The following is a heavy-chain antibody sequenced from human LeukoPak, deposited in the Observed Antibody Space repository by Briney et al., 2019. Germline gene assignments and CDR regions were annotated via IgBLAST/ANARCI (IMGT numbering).Heavy chain of an antibody. D-gene: IGHD5-18*01. V-gene: IGHV3-48*03. CDR3: ARSTWIQLWFDY. J-gene: IGHJ4*02. CDR1: GFTFSSYE. CDR2: ISSSGSTI. Sequence: GGSLRLSCAASGFTFSSYEMNWVRQAPGKGLEWVSYISSSGSTIYYADSVKGRFTISRDNSKNTLYLQMNSLRAEDTAVYYCARSTWIQLWFDYWGQGTLVTVSS.